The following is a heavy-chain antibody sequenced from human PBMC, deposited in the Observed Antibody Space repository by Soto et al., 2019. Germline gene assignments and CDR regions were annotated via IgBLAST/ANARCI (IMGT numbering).Heavy chain of an antibody. CDR3: ASLDTTVSAFDG. CDR1: GGSISSGDW. J-gene: IGHJ4*02. CDR2: ICHIGIT. V-gene: IGHV4-4*02. D-gene: IGHD4-4*01. Sequence: SETRSLTCAVSGGSISSGDWWSWVRQPPGKGLEWIGEICHIGITNYNTSLKSRVTISFDKSKNHLSLRLSSVTAADTAVYYCASLDTTVSAFDGWGKGTLVTVS.